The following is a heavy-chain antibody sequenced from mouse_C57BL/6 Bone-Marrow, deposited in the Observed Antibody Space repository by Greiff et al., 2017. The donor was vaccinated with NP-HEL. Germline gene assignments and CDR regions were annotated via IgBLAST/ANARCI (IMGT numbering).Heavy chain of an antibody. CDR3: ARWRGKDYFDY. V-gene: IGHV1-82*01. J-gene: IGHJ2*01. Sequence: QVQLQQSGPELVKPGASVKISCKASGYAFSSSWMNWVKQRPGKGLEWIGRIYPGDGDTNYNGKFKGKATLTADKSSSTAYMQRSSLTSEDSAVYFCARWRGKDYFDYWGQGTTLTVSS. CDR2: IYPGDGDT. CDR1: GYAFSSSW.